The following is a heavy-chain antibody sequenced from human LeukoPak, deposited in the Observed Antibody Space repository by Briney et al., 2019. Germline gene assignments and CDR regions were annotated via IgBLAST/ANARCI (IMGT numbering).Heavy chain of an antibody. J-gene: IGHJ6*04. D-gene: IGHD4-17*01. Sequence: SETLSLTCAVYGGSFSGYYWSWIRQPPGKGLEWVGEINHSGSTNYNPSLKSRVTISVDTSKNQFSLKLSSVTAADTAVYYCARIQTTVTNLYYYYYGMDVWGKGTTVTVSS. V-gene: IGHV4-34*01. CDR2: INHSGST. CDR3: ARIQTTVTNLYYYYYGMDV. CDR1: GGSFSGYY.